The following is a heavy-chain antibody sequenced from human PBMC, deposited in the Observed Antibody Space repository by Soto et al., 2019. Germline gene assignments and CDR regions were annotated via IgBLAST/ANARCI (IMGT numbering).Heavy chain of an antibody. CDR3: GRCTSTSCHLGSDY. D-gene: IGHD2-2*01. V-gene: IGHV3-30-3*01. CDR2: ISYDGSNK. Sequence: QVQLVESGGGVVQPGRSLRLSCAASGFTFSNYAMNWVRQAPGKGLECVALISYDGSNKYYADSVKGRFTISRDSSKNTLYLQMNSLRAADTAVYYCGRCTSTSCHLGSDYWGQGTLVTVSS. CDR1: GFTFSNYA. J-gene: IGHJ4*02.